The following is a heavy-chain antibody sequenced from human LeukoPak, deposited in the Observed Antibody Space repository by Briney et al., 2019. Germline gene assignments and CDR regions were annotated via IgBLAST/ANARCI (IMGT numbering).Heavy chain of an antibody. CDR2: INPNSGGT. CDR1: GYSFTGYY. J-gene: IGHJ4*02. Sequence: GASVKVSCKASGYSFTGYYMHWVRQAPGQGLEWMGWINPNSGGTNYAQKFQGRVTMTRDTSISTAYMELSRLRSDDTAVYHCARAPHYYDSSGYYGYWGQGTLVTVSS. D-gene: IGHD3-22*01. CDR3: ARAPHYYDSSGYYGY. V-gene: IGHV1-2*02.